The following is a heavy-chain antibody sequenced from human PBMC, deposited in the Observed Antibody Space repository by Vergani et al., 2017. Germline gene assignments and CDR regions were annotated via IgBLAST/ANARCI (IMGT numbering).Heavy chain of an antibody. Sequence: QVQLQESGPGLVKPSETLSLTCTVSGGSISSYYWSWIRQPPGKGLEWIGYIYTSGITNYNPSLKSRVTISVDTSKNQFSLKLSSVTAADTAVYYCARDSPGYYYYGMDVWGQGP. J-gene: IGHJ6*02. CDR3: ARDSPGYYYYGMDV. CDR2: IYTSGIT. CDR1: GGSISSYY. V-gene: IGHV4-4*09.